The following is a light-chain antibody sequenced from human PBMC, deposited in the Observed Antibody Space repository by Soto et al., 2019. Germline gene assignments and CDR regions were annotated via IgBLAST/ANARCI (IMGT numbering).Light chain of an antibody. V-gene: IGKV1-6*01. J-gene: IGKJ1*01. CDR1: QGIRTE. CDR3: LQDYDSPRT. Sequence: ATQMTQSPSSLSASVGDRVTIACRASQGIRTELGWYQQNAGEAPKLLIYAASTLQSGVPPRVSGSGSGTDFTITISSLQPEDFATCYCLQDYDSPRTFGQGTTL. CDR2: AAS.